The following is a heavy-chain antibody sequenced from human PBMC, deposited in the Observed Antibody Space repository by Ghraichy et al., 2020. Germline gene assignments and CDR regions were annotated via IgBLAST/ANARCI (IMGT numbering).Heavy chain of an antibody. V-gene: IGHV3-23*01. D-gene: IGHD6-13*01. CDR2: ISGSGGST. CDR3: AGYTIAAGTTTIDYYYYGMDV. Sequence: ETLSLTCAASGFTFSSYAMSWVRQAPGKGLEWVSAISGSGGSTYYADSVKGRFTISRDNSKNTLYLQMNSLRAEDTAVYYCAGYTIAAGTTTIDYYYYGMDVWGQGTTVTVSS. J-gene: IGHJ6*02. CDR1: GFTFSSYA.